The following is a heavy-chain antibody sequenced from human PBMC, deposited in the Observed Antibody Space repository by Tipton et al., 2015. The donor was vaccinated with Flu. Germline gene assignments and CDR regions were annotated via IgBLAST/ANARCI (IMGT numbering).Heavy chain of an antibody. CDR1: GYTFTSYG. D-gene: IGHD3-22*01. CDR3: ARDRYRYYYDSSGLSVDY. CDR2: ISAYNGNT. V-gene: IGHV1-18*01. Sequence: QLVQSGAEVKKPGASVKVSCKASGYTFTSYGISWVRQAPGQGLEWMGWISAYNGNTNYAQKLQGRVTMTTDTSTSTAYMELRSLGSDDTAVYYCARDRYRYYYDSSGLSVDYWGQGTLVTVSS. J-gene: IGHJ4*02.